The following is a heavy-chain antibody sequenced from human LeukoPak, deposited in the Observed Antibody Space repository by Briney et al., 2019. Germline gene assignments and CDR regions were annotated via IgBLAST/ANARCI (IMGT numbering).Heavy chain of an antibody. CDR1: GYTFTGYY. CDR3: ARSVGGTYGDAVLEILDY. J-gene: IGHJ4*02. D-gene: IGHD4-17*01. CDR2: INHNSGGT. V-gene: IGHV1-2*02. Sequence: ASVKVSCKASGYTFTGYYMHWVRQAPGQGLEWMGWINHNSGGTNYAQKFQGRVTMTRDTSISTAYMELSRLRSDDTAVYYCARSVGGTYGDAVLEILDYWGQGTQVTVSS.